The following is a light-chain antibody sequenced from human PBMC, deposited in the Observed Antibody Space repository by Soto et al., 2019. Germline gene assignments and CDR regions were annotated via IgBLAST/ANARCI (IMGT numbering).Light chain of an antibody. J-gene: IGKJ1*01. CDR2: GAS. CDR1: QSVSNN. V-gene: IGKV3-15*01. CDR3: QQYNYWPRT. Sequence: EIVMTQSPATLSVSPGERATLSCRASQSVSNNLAWYQQKPGQAPRLLIYGASTRATGIPARFSGSGSGTEFTLTISSLQSADFAVYYCQQYNYWPRTFGQGTKVEIK.